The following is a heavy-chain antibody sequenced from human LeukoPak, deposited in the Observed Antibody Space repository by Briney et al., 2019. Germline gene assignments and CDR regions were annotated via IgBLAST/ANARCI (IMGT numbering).Heavy chain of an antibody. J-gene: IGHJ3*02. Sequence: GGSLRLSCAASGFTVSGHGMHWVRQAPGKGLEWVAVAWYDEIKEYYADSVKGRFTISRDNSKNTVYLQMNSLRVEDTAVYYCARGTSQGYCGGGDCYGAFDIWGQGTMVTVSS. CDR2: AWYDEIKE. D-gene: IGHD2-15*01. CDR3: ARGTSQGYCGGGDCYGAFDI. V-gene: IGHV3-33*01. CDR1: GFTVSGHG.